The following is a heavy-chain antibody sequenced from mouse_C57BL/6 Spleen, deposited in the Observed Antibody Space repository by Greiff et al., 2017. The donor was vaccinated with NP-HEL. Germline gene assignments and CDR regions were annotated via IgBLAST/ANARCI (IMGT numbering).Heavy chain of an antibody. CDR2: ISDGGSYT. J-gene: IGHJ3*01. Sequence: EVQLVESGGGLVKPGGSLKLSCAASGFTFSSYAMSWVRQTPEKRLEWVATISDGGSYTYYPDNVKGRFTISRDNAKNNLYLQMSHLKSEDTAMYYCARGPVTGTFFAYWGQGTLVTVSA. V-gene: IGHV5-4*01. CDR3: ARGPVTGTFFAY. D-gene: IGHD4-1*01. CDR1: GFTFSSYA.